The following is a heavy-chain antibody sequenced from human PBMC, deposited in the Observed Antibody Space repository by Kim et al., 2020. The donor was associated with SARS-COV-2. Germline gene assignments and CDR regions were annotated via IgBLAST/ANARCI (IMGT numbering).Heavy chain of an antibody. CDR3: AKGRIAVAGTPMNY. V-gene: IGHV3-30*02. D-gene: IGHD6-19*01. Sequence: ADSVKGRFTISEDNSKNTLYMQMNSLRAEDTAVYYCAKGRIAVAGTPMNYWGQGTLVTVSS. J-gene: IGHJ4*02.